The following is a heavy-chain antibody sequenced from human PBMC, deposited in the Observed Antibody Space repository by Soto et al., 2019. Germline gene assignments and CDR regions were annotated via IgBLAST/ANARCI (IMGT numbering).Heavy chain of an antibody. J-gene: IGHJ4*02. Sequence: EVQLLESGGGLVQPGGSLRLSCAASGFTFSSYTMSWVRQAPGKGLEWVSAISGSGGSTYYADSVKGRFTISRDNSKNTLYLQMNSLRAEDTAVYYCAKDLSSMTTVTTLYWGQGTLVTVSS. CDR2: ISGSGGST. V-gene: IGHV3-23*01. CDR1: GFTFSSYT. D-gene: IGHD4-17*01. CDR3: AKDLSSMTTVTTLY.